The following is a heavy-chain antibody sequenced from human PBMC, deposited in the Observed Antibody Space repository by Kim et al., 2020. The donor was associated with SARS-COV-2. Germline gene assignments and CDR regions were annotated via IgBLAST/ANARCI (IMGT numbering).Heavy chain of an antibody. D-gene: IGHD6-13*01. Sequence: KGRFTISRDNSKNTLYLQMDSLGADDTAVYFCAKDKAAGTVSYFYGMDVWGHGTTVTVSS. CDR3: AKDKAAGTVSYFYGMDV. J-gene: IGHJ6*02. V-gene: IGHV3-23*01.